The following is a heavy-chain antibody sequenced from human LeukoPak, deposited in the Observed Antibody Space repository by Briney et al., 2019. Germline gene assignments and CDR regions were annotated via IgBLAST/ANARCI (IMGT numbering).Heavy chain of an antibody. Sequence: GASVKVSCKASGYIFTSYYMHWVRQAPGQGLEWMGTINPSAGSTSYAQNFQGRVTMTRDTSTSTVYMELSRLRSEDTAVYYCARDRVVITPDAFDIWGQGTMVTVSS. D-gene: IGHD3-22*01. CDR1: GYIFTSYY. J-gene: IGHJ3*02. CDR2: INPSAGST. CDR3: ARDRVVITPDAFDI. V-gene: IGHV1-46*01.